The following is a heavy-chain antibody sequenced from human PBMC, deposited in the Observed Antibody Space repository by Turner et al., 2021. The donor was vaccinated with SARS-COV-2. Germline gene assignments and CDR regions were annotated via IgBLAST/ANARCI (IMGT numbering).Heavy chain of an antibody. CDR2: INHRIST. CDR1: GGSFSGYF. J-gene: IGHJ5*02. D-gene: IGHD2-2*01. CDR3: TKSPVPAGRGYNWFDP. Sequence: QAQLQQWGAGLLKPSETLSRTCAVSGGSFSGYFWTWIRQPPGKGLEWIGEINHRISTNYNPTLKSRVTLSVDMSKNQFSLKLTSVTAADTAVYYCTKSPVPAGRGYNWFDPWGQGTLVTVSS. V-gene: IGHV4-34*01.